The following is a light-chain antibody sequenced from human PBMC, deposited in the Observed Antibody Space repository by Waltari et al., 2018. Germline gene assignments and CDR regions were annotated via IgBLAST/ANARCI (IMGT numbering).Light chain of an antibody. CDR2: GAS. Sequence: EIVMTQSPATLSVSPGERATLSCRASQSVCSDLAWYQQKPGQAPSLLIYGASTRVTGVPARFSGSGSGTEFTLTISSLQSEDFAVYYCQQYNKWPPYTFGQGTKLEIK. CDR1: QSVCSD. J-gene: IGKJ2*01. CDR3: QQYNKWPPYT. V-gene: IGKV3-15*01.